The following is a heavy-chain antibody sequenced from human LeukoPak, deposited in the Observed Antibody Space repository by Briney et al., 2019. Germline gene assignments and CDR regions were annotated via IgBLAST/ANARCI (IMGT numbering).Heavy chain of an antibody. Sequence: ASVKVSCKASGYTFTGYYMHWVRQAPGQGLEWMGWINPNSGGTNYAQKFQGRVTMTRDTSISTAYMELSRLRSDDTAVYYCARADSCYDFWSGYLNPAYYFDYWGQGTLVTVSS. CDR1: GYTFTGYY. D-gene: IGHD3-3*01. J-gene: IGHJ4*02. V-gene: IGHV1-2*02. CDR2: INPNSGGT. CDR3: ARADSCYDFWSGYLNPAYYFDY.